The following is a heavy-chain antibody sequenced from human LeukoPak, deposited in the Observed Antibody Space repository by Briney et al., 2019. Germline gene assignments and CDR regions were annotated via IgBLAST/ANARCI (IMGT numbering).Heavy chain of an antibody. D-gene: IGHD7-27*01. CDR1: GFTVSSNY. J-gene: IGHJ3*02. CDR2: IYSGGST. CDR3: ARDDSGDRGAFDI. Sequence: GALRLSCAASGFTVSSNYMSWVRQAPGKGLEWVSVIYSGGSTYYADSVKGRFTIPRDNSKNTLYLQMNSLRAEDTAVYYCARDDSGDRGAFDIWGQGTMVTVSS. V-gene: IGHV3-66*01.